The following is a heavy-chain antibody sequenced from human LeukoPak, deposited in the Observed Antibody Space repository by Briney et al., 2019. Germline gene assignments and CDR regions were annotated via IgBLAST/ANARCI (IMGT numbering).Heavy chain of an antibody. D-gene: IGHD5-18*01. CDR1: GFTFSSYA. CDR2: ISGSGGST. V-gene: IGHV3-23*01. J-gene: IGHJ6*03. Sequence: GGSLRLSCAASGFTFSSYAMSWVRQAPGKGLEWVSAISGSGGSTYYADSVKGRFTISRDNSKNTLYLQMNSLRAEDTAVYYCARGGYSYAHYYYYYMDVWGKGTTVTVSS. CDR3: ARGGYSYAHYYYYYMDV.